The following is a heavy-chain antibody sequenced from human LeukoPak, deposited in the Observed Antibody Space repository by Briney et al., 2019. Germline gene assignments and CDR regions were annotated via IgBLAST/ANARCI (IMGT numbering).Heavy chain of an antibody. Sequence: GGSLRLSCVVSGFTVSSNYMSWVRQAPGKGLEWVSIIYIVGTTHYPDSVKGRFTISRDNSKNTLYLQMNNLRADDTAVYYCARAVTGYYFDYWGQGTLVTVSS. CDR1: GFTVSSNY. D-gene: IGHD6-19*01. J-gene: IGHJ4*02. CDR3: ARAVTGYYFDY. CDR2: IYIVGTT. V-gene: IGHV3-66*01.